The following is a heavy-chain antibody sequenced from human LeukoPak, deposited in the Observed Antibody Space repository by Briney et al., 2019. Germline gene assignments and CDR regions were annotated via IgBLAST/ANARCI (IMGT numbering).Heavy chain of an antibody. D-gene: IGHD4/OR15-4a*01. CDR3: ARGGGIIVTMHH. V-gene: IGHV1-69*13. CDR2: IIPIFGTA. J-gene: IGHJ5*02. Sequence: GASVKVSCKASGGTFSSYAISWVRQAPGQGLEWMGGIIPIFGTANYAQKFQGRVTITADESTSTAYMELSSLRSEDTAVYYCARGGGIIVTMHHWGQGTLLTVSS. CDR1: GGTFSSYA.